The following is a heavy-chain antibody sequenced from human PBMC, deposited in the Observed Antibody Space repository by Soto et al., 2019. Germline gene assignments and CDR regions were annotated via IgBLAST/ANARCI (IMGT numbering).Heavy chain of an antibody. D-gene: IGHD6-19*01. J-gene: IGHJ4*02. CDR2: SIPLFGTA. CDR3: ARPKGTYSSCYYYFDF. Sequence: QVQLEQSGAEVKQPGSSVKVSCTTSGVTFSTYAINWVRQAPGQGLEWMGASIPLFGTADYSQKFQGRVTITADESTSTAYMELSSLRSDDTAVYFCARPKGTYSSCYYYFDFWGQGTLVTVSS. V-gene: IGHV1-69*01. CDR1: GVTFSTYA.